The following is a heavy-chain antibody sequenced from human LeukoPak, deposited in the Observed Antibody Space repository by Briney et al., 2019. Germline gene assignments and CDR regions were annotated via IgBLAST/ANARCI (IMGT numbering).Heavy chain of an antibody. J-gene: IGHJ6*03. CDR3: AREGCTNGVCFLYYYYMDV. CDR1: TGSISSGSYY. Sequence: SETLTLTCTVSTGSISSGSYYWSWIRQPAGKGLEWIGRIYTSGSTNYNPSLKSRVTISVDTSKNQFSLKLSSVTAADTAVYYCAREGCTNGVCFLYYYYMDVWGKGTTVTVSS. CDR2: IYTSGST. D-gene: IGHD2-8*01. V-gene: IGHV4-61*02.